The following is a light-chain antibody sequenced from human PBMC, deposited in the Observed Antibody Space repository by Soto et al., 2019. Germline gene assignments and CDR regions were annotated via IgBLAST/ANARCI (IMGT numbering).Light chain of an antibody. CDR2: EVT. J-gene: IGLJ1*01. Sequence: QSVLTQPASVSGSPGQSITISCTGTSSDIGSYDYVSWYQQHPGKAPNLIIYEVTDRPPGVSNRFSGSKSGNTASLTISGLQAEDEADYYCSSFTSTSTRLFGSGTKVTVL. CDR1: SSDIGSYDY. CDR3: SSFTSTSTRL. V-gene: IGLV2-14*01.